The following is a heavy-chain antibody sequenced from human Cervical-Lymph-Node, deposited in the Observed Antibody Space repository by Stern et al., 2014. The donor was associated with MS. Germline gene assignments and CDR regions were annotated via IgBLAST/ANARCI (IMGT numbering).Heavy chain of an antibody. CDR2: IYWDDDK. J-gene: IGHJ4*02. CDR3: AHTRWANGSGFSSFDY. D-gene: IGHD3-22*01. CDR1: GFSLTTRGVG. V-gene: IGHV2-5*02. Sequence: QVTLQESGPTLVKPTQTLTLTCSFSGFSLTTRGVGVGWIRQPPGKALEWLAIIYWDDDKRFSPSLKNRISVTTDTSKNQVALSLTNADPVDTATYYCAHTRWANGSGFSSFDYWGRGSLVAVSS.